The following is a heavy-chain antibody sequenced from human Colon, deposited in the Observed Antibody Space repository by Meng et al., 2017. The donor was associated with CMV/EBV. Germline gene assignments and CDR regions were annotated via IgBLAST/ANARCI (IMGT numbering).Heavy chain of an antibody. J-gene: IGHJ4*02. CDR1: GASITTYY. V-gene: IGHV4-4*07. CDR3: VRAAARGVPVDH. CDR2: LRPTGSI. D-gene: IGHD3-10*01. Sequence: DSGPGLVQPSETLSLNCSVFGASITTYYWAWIRQPAGKGLEFIGRLRPTGSIDYNPSLMSRVTMSVDTSKNQLSLNLKSVTAADTAVYYCVRAAARGVPVDHWGQGMLVTVSS.